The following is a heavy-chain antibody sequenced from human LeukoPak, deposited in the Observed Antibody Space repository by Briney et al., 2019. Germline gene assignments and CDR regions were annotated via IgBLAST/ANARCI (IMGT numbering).Heavy chain of an antibody. Sequence: GGSLRLSCAASGFTFSSYAMSWVRQAPGKGLEWVSAISGSGGSTYYADSVKGRFTISRDNSKNTLYLQMNSLRAEDTAVYYCTSDPRIGRYFDYWGQGTLVTVSS. CDR2: ISGSGGST. J-gene: IGHJ4*02. V-gene: IGHV3-23*01. D-gene: IGHD1-26*01. CDR1: GFTFSSYA. CDR3: TSDPRIGRYFDY.